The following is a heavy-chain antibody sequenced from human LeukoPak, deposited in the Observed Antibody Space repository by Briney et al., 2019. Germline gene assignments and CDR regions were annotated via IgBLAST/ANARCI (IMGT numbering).Heavy chain of an antibody. J-gene: IGHJ4*02. CDR2: ISSSSSYI. D-gene: IGHD2-2*01. CDR3: ARDGREVPEGGGFDY. V-gene: IGHV3-21*01. Sequence: GGSLRLSCAASGFTFSSYSMNWVRQAPGKGLEWVSSISSSSSYIYYADSVKGRFTIPRDNAKNSLYLQMNSLRAEDTAVYYCARDGREVPEGGGFDYWGQGTLVTVSS. CDR1: GFTFSSYS.